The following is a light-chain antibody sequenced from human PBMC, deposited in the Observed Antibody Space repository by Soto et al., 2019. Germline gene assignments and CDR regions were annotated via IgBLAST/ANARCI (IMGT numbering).Light chain of an antibody. CDR1: QSIGTY. Sequence: EIVLTQSPATLSLSPGERATLSCRASQSIGTYLAWYRQKPGQAPRLLIYDASYKATGIPARFSGSGSGTDFSLTISSLEPEDVALYYCQQRNDWPWTFGQGTQVEIK. J-gene: IGKJ1*01. CDR2: DAS. CDR3: QQRNDWPWT. V-gene: IGKV3-11*01.